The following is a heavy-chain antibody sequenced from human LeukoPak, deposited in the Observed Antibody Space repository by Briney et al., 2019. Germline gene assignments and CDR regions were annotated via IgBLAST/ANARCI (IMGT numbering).Heavy chain of an antibody. V-gene: IGHV3-23*01. D-gene: IGHD3-22*01. CDR1: GFTFSSDA. CDR3: AKEAYYYDSSGYYQTPAFDY. CDR2: ISGNVGTT. J-gene: IGHJ4*02. Sequence: GGSLRLSCVASGFTFSSDAMSWVRQAPGKGLDWVSTISGNVGTTYYADSVRGRFTISRDNSKNTLYLQMNSLRAEDTAVYYCAKEAYYYDSSGYYQTPAFDYWGQGTLVTVSS.